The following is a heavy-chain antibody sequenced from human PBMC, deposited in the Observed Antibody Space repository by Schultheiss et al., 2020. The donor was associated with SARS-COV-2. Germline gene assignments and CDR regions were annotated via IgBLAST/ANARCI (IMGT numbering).Heavy chain of an antibody. CDR3: AREEDYGDYYFDY. V-gene: IGHV3-66*03. D-gene: IGHD4-17*01. J-gene: IGHJ4*02. CDR1: RFISRPYY. Sequence: GGSLRLSCGASRFISRPYYMTWVRQAPGQGLEWVSVVYSSGSAYYADSVKGRFTISRDNSKNTVYLQMNSLRTEDTAMYHCAREEDYGDYYFDYWGQGTLVTVSS. CDR2: VYSSGSA.